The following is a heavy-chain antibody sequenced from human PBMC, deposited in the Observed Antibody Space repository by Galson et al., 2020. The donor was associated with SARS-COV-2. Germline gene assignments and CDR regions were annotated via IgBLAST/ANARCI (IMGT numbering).Heavy chain of an antibody. CDR3: AGYSSGPLTFDY. J-gene: IGHJ4*02. CDR2: IYYSGST. V-gene: IGHV4-59*01. D-gene: IGHD6-19*01. Sequence: SETLSLTCTVSGGSISSYYWSWIRQPPGKGLEWIGYIYYSGSTNYNPSLKSRVTISVDTSKNQFSLKLSSVTAADTAVYYCAGYSSGPLTFDYWGQGTLVTVSS. CDR1: GGSISSYY.